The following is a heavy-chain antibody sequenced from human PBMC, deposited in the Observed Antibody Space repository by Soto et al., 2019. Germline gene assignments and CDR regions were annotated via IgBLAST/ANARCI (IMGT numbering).Heavy chain of an antibody. D-gene: IGHD6-13*01. CDR3: GRGPSPRAPAGGTPYYYAMDV. CDR1: GYDFTAYD. Sequence: ASVKVSCKASGYDFTAYDINWVRQASGQGLEWMGWMNPINGAAGSARRFQGRISMTRNTATGTAYLELTSLRSDDSAVYYCGRGPSPRAPAGGTPYYYAMDVWGQGTTVTVAS. V-gene: IGHV1-8*02. J-gene: IGHJ6*02. CDR2: MNPINGAA.